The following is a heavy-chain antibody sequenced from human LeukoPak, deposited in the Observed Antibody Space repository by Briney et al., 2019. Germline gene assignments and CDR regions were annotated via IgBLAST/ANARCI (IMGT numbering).Heavy chain of an antibody. CDR1: GFTFSSYG. V-gene: IGHV3-30*02. J-gene: IGHJ5*02. Sequence: AGGSLRLSCAASGFTFSSYGMHWVRQAPGKGLEWVAFIRYDGSNKYYADSVKGRFTISRDNSKNTLYLQMNSLRAEDTAVYYCAKVEYCSSTSCYDAGWFDPWGQGTLVTVSS. CDR3: AKVEYCSSTSCYDAGWFDP. D-gene: IGHD2-2*01. CDR2: IRYDGSNK.